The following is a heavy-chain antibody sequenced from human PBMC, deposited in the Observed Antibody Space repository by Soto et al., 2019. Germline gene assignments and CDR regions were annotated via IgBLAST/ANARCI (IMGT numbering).Heavy chain of an antibody. V-gene: IGHV4-4*01. CDR2: IFHDGTA. CDR3: ARLVYETRLNYMYFDF. J-gene: IGHJ4*02. D-gene: IGHD2-8*01. Sequence: LSLTCAVSGVSISSGNWWTWVRQTPQRGLEYIGEIFHDGTANYYPSFERRVAISVDTSKNQFSLKLTSVTAADTAIYFCARLVYETRLNYMYFDFWGQGALVTVYS. CDR1: GVSISSGNW.